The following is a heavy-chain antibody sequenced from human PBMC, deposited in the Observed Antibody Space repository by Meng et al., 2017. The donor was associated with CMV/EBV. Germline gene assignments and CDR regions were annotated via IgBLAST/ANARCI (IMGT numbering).Heavy chain of an antibody. CDR2: ISYEGSNK. CDR1: GFTFSSHA. D-gene: IGHD2-2*01. V-gene: IGHV3-30-3*01. CDR3: ARGLRLGKYQLLRRASGDY. Sequence: LSLTCAASGFTFSSHAMHWIRQAPGKGLEWVAVISYEGSNKYYADSVKGRFTISRDNSKDTLYLQMNSLRAEDTAVYYCARGLRLGKYQLLRRASGDYWGQGTLVTVSS. J-gene: IGHJ4*02.